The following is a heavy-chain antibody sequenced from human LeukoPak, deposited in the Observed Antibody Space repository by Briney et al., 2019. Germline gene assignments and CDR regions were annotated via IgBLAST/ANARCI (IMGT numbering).Heavy chain of an antibody. CDR3: ARLIIIVVVPAASSVVAATPDWFDP. D-gene: IGHD2-2*01. CDR2: IYYSGST. Sequence: SETLSLTCTVSGGSISSSSYYWGWIRQPPGRGLEWIGSIYYSGSTYYNPSLKSRVTISVDTSKNQFSLKLSSVTAADTAVCYCARLIIIVVVPAASSVVAATPDWFDPWGQGTLVTVSS. V-gene: IGHV4-39*01. CDR1: GGSISSSSYY. J-gene: IGHJ5*02.